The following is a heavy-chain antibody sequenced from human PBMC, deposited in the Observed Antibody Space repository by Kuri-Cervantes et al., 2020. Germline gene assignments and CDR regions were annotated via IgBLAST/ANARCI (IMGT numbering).Heavy chain of an antibody. V-gene: IGHV3-9*01. Sequence: LSLTCAASGFTFSSYWMHWVRQAPGKGLEWVSGISWNSGSIGYADSVKGRFTISRDNAKNSLYLQMNSLRAEDTALYYCAKDSLNYYGSGSYFDYWGQGTLVTVSS. CDR1: GFTFSSYW. CDR2: ISWNSGSI. J-gene: IGHJ4*02. CDR3: AKDSLNYYGSGSYFDY. D-gene: IGHD3-10*01.